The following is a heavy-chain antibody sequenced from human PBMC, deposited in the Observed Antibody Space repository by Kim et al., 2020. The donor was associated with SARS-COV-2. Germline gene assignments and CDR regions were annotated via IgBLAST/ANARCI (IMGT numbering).Heavy chain of an antibody. D-gene: IGHD3-16*02. CDR1: GFTFSSYW. CDR2: IKQDGSEK. J-gene: IGHJ6*02. Sequence: GGSLRLSCAASGFTFSSYWMSWVRQAPGKGLEWVANIKQDGSEKYYVDSVKGRFTISRDNAKNSLYLQMNSLRAEDTAVYYCARDGIMITFGGVIEGGMDVWGQGTTVTVSS. V-gene: IGHV3-7*01. CDR3: ARDGIMITFGGVIEGGMDV.